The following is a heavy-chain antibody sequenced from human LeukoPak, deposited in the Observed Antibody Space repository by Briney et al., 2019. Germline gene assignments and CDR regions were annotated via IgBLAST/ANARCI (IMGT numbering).Heavy chain of an antibody. CDR1: GFTFSSYA. CDR2: ITGSGGTT. CDR3: AKEPKIRGNYWVDY. V-gene: IGHV3-23*01. Sequence: GGSLRLSCVAFGFTFSSYAMSWVRQAPGRGLEWVSGITGSGGTTYYADSVQGRFIISRDNSKSTLYLQANSLRAEDTAVYYCAKEPKIRGNYWVDYWGQGTLVTVSS. J-gene: IGHJ4*02. D-gene: IGHD1-7*01.